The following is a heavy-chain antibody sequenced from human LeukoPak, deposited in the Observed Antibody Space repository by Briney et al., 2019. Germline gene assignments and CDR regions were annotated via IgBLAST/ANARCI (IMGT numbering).Heavy chain of an antibody. CDR1: GFTFGSYG. V-gene: IGHV3-30*02. CDR3: AKVYEYGDHDWFDS. J-gene: IGHJ5*01. CDR2: IRYDGSNK. D-gene: IGHD4/OR15-4a*01. Sequence: GGSLRLSCAASGFTFGSYGMHWVRQAPGKGLEWVAFIRYDGSNKQYADSVKGRFTISRDNSKNTLYLQVSSLRAEDTAVYYCAKVYEYGDHDWFDSWGQGTLVTVSS.